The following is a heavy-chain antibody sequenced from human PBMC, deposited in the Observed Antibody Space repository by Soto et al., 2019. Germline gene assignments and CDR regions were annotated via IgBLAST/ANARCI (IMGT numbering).Heavy chain of an antibody. CDR2: IYYSGCT. CDR1: CGSVSSGSYY. Sequence: PSETLSLTCTISCGSVSSGSYYCSWIRQPPGKGLEWIGYIYYSGCTNYNPSLKSRFSISVDTSKSLFSLKLIAVSAADTAVYYCARSVFPWGQGTLVNVSS. J-gene: IGHJ5*02. V-gene: IGHV4-61*01. CDR3: ARSVFP.